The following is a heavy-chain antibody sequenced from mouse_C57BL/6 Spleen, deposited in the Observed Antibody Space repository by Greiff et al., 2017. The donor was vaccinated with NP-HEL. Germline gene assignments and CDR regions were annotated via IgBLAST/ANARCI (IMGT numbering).Heavy chain of an antibody. J-gene: IGHJ1*03. CDR2: IDPSDSYT. Sequence: VQLQQPGAELVMPGASVKLSCKASGYTFTSYWMHWVKQRPGQGLEWIGEIDPSDSYTNYNQKFKGKSTLTVDKSSSTAYMQLSSLTSEDSAVYYCARDYYGSSYPYFDVWGTGTTVTVSS. CDR1: GYTFTSYW. D-gene: IGHD1-1*01. V-gene: IGHV1-69*01. CDR3: ARDYYGSSYPYFDV.